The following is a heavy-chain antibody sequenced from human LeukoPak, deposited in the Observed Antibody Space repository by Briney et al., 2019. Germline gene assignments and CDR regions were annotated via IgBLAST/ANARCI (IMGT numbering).Heavy chain of an antibody. J-gene: IGHJ3*02. CDR3: ASQDPIAALSLDDAFDI. D-gene: IGHD6-6*01. V-gene: IGHV1-69*01. Sequence: SVKVSCKASGGTFSSHAISWVRQAPGQGLEWMGGIIPIFGTANYAQKFQGRVTITADESTSTAYMELSSLRSEDTAVYYCASQDPIAALSLDDAFDIWGQGTMVTVSS. CDR2: IIPIFGTA. CDR1: GGTFSSHA.